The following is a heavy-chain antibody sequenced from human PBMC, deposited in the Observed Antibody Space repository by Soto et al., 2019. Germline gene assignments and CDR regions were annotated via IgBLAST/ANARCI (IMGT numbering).Heavy chain of an antibody. Sequence: QVQLQESGPGLVKPSETLSLTCTVSGGSVFSGSYYWSWIRQPPGEGLEWIAFIHYSGRTNYNPSLKSRVTISVDTSKNQFSLNLSSVPAADPALYYCARIHSTYWRFDYWGQGILVTVSS. CDR3: ARIHSTYWRFDY. J-gene: IGHJ4*02. CDR2: IHYSGRT. CDR1: GGSVFSGSYY. D-gene: IGHD2-8*02. V-gene: IGHV4-61*01.